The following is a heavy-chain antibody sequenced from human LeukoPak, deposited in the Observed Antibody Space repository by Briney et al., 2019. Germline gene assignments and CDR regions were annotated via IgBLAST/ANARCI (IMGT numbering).Heavy chain of an antibody. Sequence: SETLSLTCGVSGGAMSSSHWWSWVRQAPGKGLEWIGEIYQSGTINYNPSLKSRATISMDKSKNQFSLKLTSVSAADTAVYYCARAPSGGPAALGMDVWGKGTTVTISS. CDR2: IYQSGTI. J-gene: IGHJ6*04. D-gene: IGHD2-2*01. CDR1: GGAMSSSHW. V-gene: IGHV4-4*02. CDR3: ARAPSGGPAALGMDV.